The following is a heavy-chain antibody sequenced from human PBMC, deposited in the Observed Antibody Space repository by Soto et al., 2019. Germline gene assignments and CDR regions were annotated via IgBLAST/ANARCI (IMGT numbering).Heavy chain of an antibody. V-gene: IGHV4-30-4*01. J-gene: IGHJ5*02. CDR1: GDSMSRGDYY. CDR2: VYHTGST. D-gene: IGHD2-21*02. CDR3: ASQFCSGGACFNWFDP. Sequence: SETLSLTCTVSGDSMSRGDYYWSWIRLPPGKGLEWIGFVYHTGSTYYSPSLKGRVDISVDTSKNQFSLKLNSVTAADTAVYFCASQFCSGGACFNWFDPWGHGTLVTVSS.